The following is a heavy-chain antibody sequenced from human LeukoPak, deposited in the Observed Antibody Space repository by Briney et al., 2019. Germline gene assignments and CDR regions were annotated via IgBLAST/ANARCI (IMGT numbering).Heavy chain of an antibody. D-gene: IGHD4-23*01. CDR2: VYYSGET. CDR1: GGSISGSSYS. J-gene: IGHJ4*02. V-gene: IGHV4-39*01. CDR3: AKTGYGGNPFDS. Sequence: SETLSLTCTVSGGSISGSSYSWGWIRQPPGKGLEWIGGVYYSGETHYNPSLRSRVTISVDVSKNQFSLKLSSVTAADTAVYYCAKTGYGGNPFDSWGQGTQVTVSS.